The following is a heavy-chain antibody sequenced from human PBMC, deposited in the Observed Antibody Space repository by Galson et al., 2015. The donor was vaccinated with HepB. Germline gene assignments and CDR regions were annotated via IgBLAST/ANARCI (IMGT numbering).Heavy chain of an antibody. CDR3: ARERRGYSYGYDY. CDR2: INSDGSST. CDR1: GFTLTTYW. D-gene: IGHD5-18*01. Sequence: SLRLSCAASGFTLTTYWMHWVRQAPGKGLVWVSRINSDGSSTTYADSVKGRFTISRDNAKNTLYLQMNSLRAEDTAVYYCARERRGYSYGYDYWGQGTLVTVS. J-gene: IGHJ4*02. V-gene: IGHV3-74*01.